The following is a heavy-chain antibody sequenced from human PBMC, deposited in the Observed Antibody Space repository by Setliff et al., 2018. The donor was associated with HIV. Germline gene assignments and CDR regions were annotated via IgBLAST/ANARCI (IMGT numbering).Heavy chain of an antibody. Sequence: GGSLRLSCAASGFTFSSYAMNWVRQAPGKGLEWVSAISGSGGSTYYADSVKGRFTISGENSKNSLYLQMNSLRAEDTAVYYCARDKAVAGNHRPYYFDYWGQGTLVTVSS. D-gene: IGHD6-19*01. CDR2: ISGSGGST. J-gene: IGHJ4*02. CDR3: ARDKAVAGNHRPYYFDY. CDR1: GFTFSSYA. V-gene: IGHV3-23*01.